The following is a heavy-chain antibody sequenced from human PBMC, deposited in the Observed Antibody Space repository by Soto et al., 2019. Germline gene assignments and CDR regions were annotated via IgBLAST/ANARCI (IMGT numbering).Heavy chain of an antibody. D-gene: IGHD6-19*01. CDR1: GYTFTSYG. CDR2: ISACNGNT. J-gene: IGHJ4*02. CDR3: AREGQWLVNYYFDY. V-gene: IGHV1-18*04. Sequence: GASVKVSCKASGYTFTSYGISWVRQAPGQGLEWMGWISACNGNTNYAQKLQGRVTMTTDTSTSTAYMELRSLRSDDTAVYYCAREGQWLVNYYFDYWGQGTLVTVSS.